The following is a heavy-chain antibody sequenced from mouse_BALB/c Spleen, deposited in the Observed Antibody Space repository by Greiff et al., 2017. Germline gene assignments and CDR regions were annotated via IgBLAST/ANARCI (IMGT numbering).Heavy chain of an antibody. V-gene: IGHV5-17*02. J-gene: IGHJ4*01. Sequence: EVQRVESGGGLVQPGGSRKLSCAASGFTFSSFGMHWVRQAPEKGLEWVAYISSGSSTIYYADTVTGRFTISRDNPKNTLFLQMTSLRSEDTAMYYCARYRGRDAMDYWGQGTSVTVSS. CDR2: ISSGSSTI. CDR3: ARYRGRDAMDY. CDR1: GFTFSSFG.